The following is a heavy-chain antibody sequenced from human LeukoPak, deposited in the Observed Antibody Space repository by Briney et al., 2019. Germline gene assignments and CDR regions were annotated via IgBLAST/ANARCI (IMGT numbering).Heavy chain of an antibody. CDR1: GGSISSHY. D-gene: IGHD1-20*01. CDR2: IYYSGST. J-gene: IGHJ6*03. V-gene: IGHV4-59*11. Sequence: SETLSLTCTVSGGSISSHYWSWIRQPPGKGLEWIGYIYYSGSTNYNPSLKSRVTISVDTSKNQFSLKLSSVTAADTAVYYCAIVGDNWNFASYYMDVWGKGTTVTVSS. CDR3: AIVGDNWNFASYYMDV.